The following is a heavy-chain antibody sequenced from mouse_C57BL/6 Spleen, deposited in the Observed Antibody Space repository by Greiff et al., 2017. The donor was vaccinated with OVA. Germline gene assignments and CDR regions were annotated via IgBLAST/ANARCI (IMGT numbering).Heavy chain of an antibody. V-gene: IGHV1-18*01. CDR2: INPNNGGT. J-gene: IGHJ4*01. CDR1: GYTFTDYN. CDR3: ARRGFDYYGSSYYAMDY. Sequence: VQLKQSGPELVKPGASVKIPCKASGYTFTDYNMDWVKQSHGKSLEWIGDINPNNGGTIYNQKFKGKATLTVDKSSSTAYMELRSLTSEDTAVYYCARRGFDYYGSSYYAMDYWGQGTSVTVSS. D-gene: IGHD1-1*01.